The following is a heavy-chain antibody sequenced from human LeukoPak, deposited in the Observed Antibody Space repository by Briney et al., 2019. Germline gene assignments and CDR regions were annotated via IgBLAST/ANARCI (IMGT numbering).Heavy chain of an antibody. CDR2: IYSGGST. CDR3: ARDAYCGGDCYYFDY. J-gene: IGHJ4*02. CDR1: GFTVSSNY. V-gene: IGHV3-53*01. Sequence: GGSLRLSCAASGFTVSSNYMSWVRQAPGKGLEWVSVIYSGGSTNYADSVKGRFTISRDNSKNTLYLQMNSLRAEDTAVYYCARDAYCGGDCYYFDYWGQGTLVTVSS. D-gene: IGHD2-21*02.